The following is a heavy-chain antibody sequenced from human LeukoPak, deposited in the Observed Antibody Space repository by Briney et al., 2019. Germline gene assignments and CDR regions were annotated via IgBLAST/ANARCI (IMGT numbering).Heavy chain of an antibody. D-gene: IGHD4-23*01. CDR1: GFTFSSYG. V-gene: IGHV3-21*01. CDR2: ITSSGRT. J-gene: IGHJ4*02. CDR3: ARDDTVVTQAYFDY. Sequence: GGSLRLSCAASGFTFSSYGMNWVRQAPGKGLEWVSTITSSGRTYYADPVKGRFTISRDNAKNSLYLQMNSLRAEDTAVYYCARDDTVVTQAYFDYWGQGTLVTVSS.